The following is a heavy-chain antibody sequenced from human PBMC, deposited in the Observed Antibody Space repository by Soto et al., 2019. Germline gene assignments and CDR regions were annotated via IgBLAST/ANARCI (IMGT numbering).Heavy chain of an antibody. CDR2: ITPNTGDR. D-gene: IGHD2-2*01. CDR1: GYNFRDYY. J-gene: IGHJ5*02. CDR3: ASSGDRNCRPACIDP. Sequence: ASVKVSCKASGYNFRDYYLHWVRQAPGLGLEWMGWITPNTGDRDYAQRFQGRITLTTDTSMDTAYMEINGLTLDDTAIYYCASSGDRNCRPACIDPWGQGASVTVSS. V-gene: IGHV1-2*02.